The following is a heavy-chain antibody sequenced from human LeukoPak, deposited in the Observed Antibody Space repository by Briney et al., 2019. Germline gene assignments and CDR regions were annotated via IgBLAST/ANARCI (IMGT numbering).Heavy chain of an antibody. V-gene: IGHV4-4*09. J-gene: IGHJ5*02. CDR2: IDSSGRA. CDR1: GGSISSSY. Sequence: PSETLSLTCSVSGGSISSSYWSWIRQPPGKELEWIGYIDSSGRANYNPSLKSRVTILVDTSKNNVSLRLSSVTAPDTAVYYCAKIRQQAFDPWGQGILVSVSS. CDR3: AKIRQQAFDP. D-gene: IGHD1-1*01.